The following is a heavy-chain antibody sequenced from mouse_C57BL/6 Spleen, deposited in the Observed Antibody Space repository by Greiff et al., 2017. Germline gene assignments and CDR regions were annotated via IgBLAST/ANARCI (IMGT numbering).Heavy chain of an antibody. V-gene: IGHV2-2*01. J-gene: IGHJ3*01. D-gene: IGHD1-1*01. CDR3: ASSSQAWFAY. Sequence: VKLMESGPGLVQPSQSLSITCTVSGFSLTSYGVHWVRQSPGKGLEWLGVIWSGGSTDYNAAFISRLSISKDNSKSQVFFKMNSLQADDTARYYCASSSQAWFAYWGQGTLVTVSA. CDR1: GFSLTSYG. CDR2: IWSGGST.